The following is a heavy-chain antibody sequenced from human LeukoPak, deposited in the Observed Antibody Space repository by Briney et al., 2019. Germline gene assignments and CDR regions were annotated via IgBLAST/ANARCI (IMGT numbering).Heavy chain of an antibody. J-gene: IGHJ6*03. CDR1: GFTFSSYA. Sequence: GGSLRLSCAASGFTFSSYAMSWVRQAPGKGLEWVSAISGSGGSTYYADSVKGRFTISRDNSKNTLYLQMNSLRAEDTAVYYCAKDLPPSSSWYYYMDVWGKGTTVTVSS. CDR2: ISGSGGST. CDR3: AKDLPPSSSWYYYMDV. D-gene: IGHD6-13*01. V-gene: IGHV3-23*01.